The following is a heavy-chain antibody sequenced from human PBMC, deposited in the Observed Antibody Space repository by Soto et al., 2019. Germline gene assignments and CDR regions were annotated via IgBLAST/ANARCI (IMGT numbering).Heavy chain of an antibody. V-gene: IGHV3-23*01. CDR3: AKSQGAAAGTDNCFDP. CDR2: ISGSGGST. J-gene: IGHJ5*02. CDR1: GFTFRTYA. D-gene: IGHD6-13*01. Sequence: EVQLLESGGGLEQPGGSLRLSCAASGFTFRTYAMSWVRQAPGKGLEWVSGISGSGGSTYYADSVKGRFTISRDNSKNTLYLQMNSLRADDTAVYYCAKSQGAAAGTDNCFDPWGQGTLVTVSS.